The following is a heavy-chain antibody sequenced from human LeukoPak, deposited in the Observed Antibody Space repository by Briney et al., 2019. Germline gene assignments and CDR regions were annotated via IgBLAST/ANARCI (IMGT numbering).Heavy chain of an antibody. J-gene: IGHJ4*02. CDR1: GFSLSTRGMC. D-gene: IGHD6-25*01. V-gene: IGHV2-70*11. CDR2: IDWDDDK. Sequence: SGPTLVNPTQTLTLTCTFSGFSLSTRGMCVSWIRQPPGKALEWLARIDWDDDKYYSTSLKTRLTISKDTSKNQVVLTMTNMNPVDTATYYCARMRDPNSSGLDFWGQGTLVTVSS. CDR3: ARMRDPNSSGLDF.